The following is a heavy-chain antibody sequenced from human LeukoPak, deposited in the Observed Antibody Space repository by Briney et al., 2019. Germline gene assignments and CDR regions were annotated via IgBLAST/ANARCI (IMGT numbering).Heavy chain of an antibody. CDR1: GYGFTSYW. V-gene: IGHV5-51*04. J-gene: IGHJ3*02. CDR2: IYPGESDT. Sequence: GEPPKISCKGPGYGFTSYWIGWVRQIPGKGLEWMGIIYPGESDTRNSQSFQGQVTISADKPISTAYRQWSTLRASDTAMYYCARCGYSGYVDAFDIWGEGTMVTVSS. D-gene: IGHD5-12*01. CDR3: ARCGYSGYVDAFDI.